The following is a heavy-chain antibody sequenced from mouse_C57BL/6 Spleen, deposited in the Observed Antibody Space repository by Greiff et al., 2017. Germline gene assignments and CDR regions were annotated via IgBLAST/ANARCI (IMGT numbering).Heavy chain of an antibody. CDR3: ARATVVATNFDY. V-gene: IGHV1-19*01. Sequence: VQLQQSGPVLVKPGASVKMSCKASGYTFTDYYMNWVKQSHGKSLEWIGVINPYNGGTSYNQKFKGKATLTVDKSSSTAYMELNSLTSEDSAVYYRARATVVATNFDYWGQGTTLTVSS. CDR1: GYTFTDYY. J-gene: IGHJ2*01. CDR2: INPYNGGT. D-gene: IGHD1-1*01.